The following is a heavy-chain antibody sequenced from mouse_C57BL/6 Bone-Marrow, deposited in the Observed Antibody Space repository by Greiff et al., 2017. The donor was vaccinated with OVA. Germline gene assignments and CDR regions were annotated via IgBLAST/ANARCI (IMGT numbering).Heavy chain of an antibody. Sequence: VQLQESGAELARPGASVKLSCKASGYTFTSYGISWVKQRTGQGLEWIGEIYPRSGNTYYNEKFKGKATLTADKSSSTAYMKLRSLTSEDSAVYFCARDGSPYGDYWGQGTSVTVSS. J-gene: IGHJ4*01. CDR3: ARDGSPYGDY. V-gene: IGHV1-81*01. CDR2: IYPRSGNT. CDR1: GYTFTSYG. D-gene: IGHD1-1*01.